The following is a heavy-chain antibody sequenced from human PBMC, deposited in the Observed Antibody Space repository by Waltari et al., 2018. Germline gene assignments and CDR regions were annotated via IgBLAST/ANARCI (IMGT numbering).Heavy chain of an antibody. CDR1: GFTFSSYS. Sequence: EVQLVESGGGLVQPGGSLRLSCAASGFTFSSYSMNWVRQAPGKGLEWVSFISSSSSTIYYADSVKGRFTISRDNAKNSLYLQMNSLRAEDTAVYYCARHNLPYSSSTFDYWGQGTLVTVSS. CDR3: ARHNLPYSSSTFDY. CDR2: ISSSSSTI. D-gene: IGHD6-6*01. V-gene: IGHV3-48*04. J-gene: IGHJ4*02.